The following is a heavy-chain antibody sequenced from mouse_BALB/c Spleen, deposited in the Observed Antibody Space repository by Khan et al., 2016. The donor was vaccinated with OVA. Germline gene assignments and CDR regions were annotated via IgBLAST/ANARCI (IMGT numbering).Heavy chain of an antibody. V-gene: IGHV1-7*01. CDR2: INPSTGYT. D-gene: IGHD1-1*01. Sequence: QVRLQQSGAELAKPGASVTMSCKASGYTFINYWLLWVKQSPGQGLEWIGYINPSTGYTEYNQHFKNKATLTADKSSRTAYMQLSSLTSEDSAVVYCARRGLRWDYDYWGQGTTLTVSS. J-gene: IGHJ2*01. CDR1: GYTFINYW. CDR3: ARRGLRWDYDY.